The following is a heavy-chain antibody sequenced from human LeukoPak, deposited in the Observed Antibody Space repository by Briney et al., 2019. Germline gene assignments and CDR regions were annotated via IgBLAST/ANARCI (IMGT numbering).Heavy chain of an antibody. Sequence: GSVKVSCQASGYTFTSYDINWVRQATGQGLEWMGWMNPNSGNTGYAQKFQGRVTMTRNTSISTAYMELSSLRSEDTAVYYCARGPMTTGRPIDYWGQGTLVTVSS. CDR1: GYTFTSYD. CDR3: ARGPMTTGRPIDY. CDR2: MNPNSGNT. J-gene: IGHJ4*02. D-gene: IGHD4-17*01. V-gene: IGHV1-8*01.